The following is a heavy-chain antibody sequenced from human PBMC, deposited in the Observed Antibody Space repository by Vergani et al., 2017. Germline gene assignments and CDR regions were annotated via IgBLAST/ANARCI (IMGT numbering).Heavy chain of an antibody. CDR3: ARSSMGVTAFNY. CDR2: VFHSGSA. CDR1: GYSISRGYY. J-gene: IGHJ4*02. V-gene: IGHV4-38-2*02. Sequence: QVQLQESGPGLVKPSETLSLTCSVSGYSISRGYYWGWIRQPPGKGLEWIATVFHSGSAYYNPSLRRRVTISVETSKNQFSLRLTTLTAADTAVYYCARSSMGVTAFNYWGQGILVTVSS. D-gene: IGHD2-21*02.